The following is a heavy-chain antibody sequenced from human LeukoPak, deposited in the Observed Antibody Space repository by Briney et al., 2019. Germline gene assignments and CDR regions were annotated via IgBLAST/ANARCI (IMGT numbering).Heavy chain of an antibody. CDR2: INHSRST. J-gene: IGHJ4*02. CDR3: ARVRRSGHDY. V-gene: IGHV4-34*01. Sequence: SETLSLTCAVYGGSFSGYYWSWIRQPPGKGLGWIGEINHSRSTNYNPSLKSRVTISVDTSKNQFSLKLSSVTAADTAVYYCARVRRSGHDYWGQGTLVTVSS. CDR1: GGSFSGYY. D-gene: IGHD6-19*01.